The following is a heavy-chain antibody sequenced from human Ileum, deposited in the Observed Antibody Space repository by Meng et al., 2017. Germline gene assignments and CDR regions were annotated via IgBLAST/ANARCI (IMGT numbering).Heavy chain of an antibody. V-gene: IGHV4-4*07. Sequence: QGQLQESGHGLVKPSETLSPTCTGSGDSISPYYWSWIRQPAGKGLEWIGRIYPSGETKYNPSLKSRISVSIDTSKNHFSLKLNSLTAADTAVYYCATSSRWSETDGNAFDIWGQGTMVTVSS. J-gene: IGHJ3*02. CDR1: GDSISPYY. CDR3: ATSSRWSETDGNAFDI. D-gene: IGHD5-24*01. CDR2: IYPSGET.